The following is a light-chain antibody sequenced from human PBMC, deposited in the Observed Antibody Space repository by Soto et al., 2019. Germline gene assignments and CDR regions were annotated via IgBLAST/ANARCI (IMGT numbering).Light chain of an antibody. CDR3: QTWVTGIRV. CDR1: SGHSSYA. CDR2: LNSDGSH. Sequence: QLVLTQSPSAAASLGASFKLTCTLSSGHSSYAIAWHQQQPEKGPRYLMKLNSDGSHSTGDGIPDRFSGSTSGAERYLTISSLQSEDEADYYCQTWVTGIRVFGGGTKLTVL. V-gene: IGLV4-69*01. J-gene: IGLJ3*02.